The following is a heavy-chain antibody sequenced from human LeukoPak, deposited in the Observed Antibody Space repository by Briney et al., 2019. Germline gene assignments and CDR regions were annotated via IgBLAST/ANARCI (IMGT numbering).Heavy chain of an antibody. CDR2: ISSSGSTI. CDR3: AREMAHRGSYQSLYYFDY. J-gene: IGHJ4*02. V-gene: IGHV3-48*03. D-gene: IGHD1-26*01. Sequence: PGGSLRLSCAASGFTFSSYEMNWVRQAPGKGLEWVSYISSSGSTIYYADSVKGRFTISRDNAKNSLYLQMNSLRAEDTAVYYCAREMAHRGSYQSLYYFDYWGQGTLVTVSS. CDR1: GFTFSSYE.